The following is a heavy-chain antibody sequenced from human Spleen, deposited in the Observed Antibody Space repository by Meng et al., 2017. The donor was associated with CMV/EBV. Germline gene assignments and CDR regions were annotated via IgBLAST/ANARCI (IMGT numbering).Heavy chain of an antibody. Sequence: ASVKVSCKASGYTFTGYKIHWVRQAPGQGPEWLGGINCNRGDTNYAQKFQGRVTMTRDTSISTAYMELSSLRSDDTAVYYCARKTYEEAFDIWGQGTMVTVSS. CDR2: INCNRGDT. CDR1: GYTFTGYK. CDR3: ARKTYEEAFDI. V-gene: IGHV1-2*02. J-gene: IGHJ3*02. D-gene: IGHD3-3*01.